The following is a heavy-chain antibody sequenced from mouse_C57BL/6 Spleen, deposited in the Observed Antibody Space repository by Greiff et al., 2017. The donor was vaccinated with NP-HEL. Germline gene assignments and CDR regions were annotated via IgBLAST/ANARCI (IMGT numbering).Heavy chain of an antibody. CDR1: GYTFTSYG. CDR3: ARRGFITTVVSYWYFDV. Sequence: QVQLQQSGAELARPGASVKLSCKASGYTFTSYGISWVKQRTGQGLEWIGEIYPRSGNTYYNEKFKGKATLTADKSSSTAYMELRSLTSEDSAVYFCARRGFITTVVSYWYFDVWGTGTTVTVSS. D-gene: IGHD1-1*01. J-gene: IGHJ1*03. CDR2: IYPRSGNT. V-gene: IGHV1-81*01.